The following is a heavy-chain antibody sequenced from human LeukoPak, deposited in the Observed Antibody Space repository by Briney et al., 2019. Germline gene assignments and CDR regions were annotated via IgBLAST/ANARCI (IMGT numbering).Heavy chain of an antibody. Sequence: SETLSLTCAVYGGSFSGYYWSWTRQPPGKGLEWIGEINHSGSTNYNPSLKSRVTISVDTSKNQFSLKLSSVTAADTAVYYCARGIAAAGRKLIYYYYGMDVWGQGTTVTVSS. D-gene: IGHD6-13*01. CDR3: ARGIAAAGRKLIYYYYGMDV. J-gene: IGHJ6*02. CDR1: GGSFSGYY. V-gene: IGHV4-34*01. CDR2: INHSGST.